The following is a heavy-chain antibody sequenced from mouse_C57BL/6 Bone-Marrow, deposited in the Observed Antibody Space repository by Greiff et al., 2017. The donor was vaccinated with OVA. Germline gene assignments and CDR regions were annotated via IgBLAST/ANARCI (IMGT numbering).Heavy chain of an antibody. D-gene: IGHD2-4*01. V-gene: IGHV1-69*01. J-gene: IGHJ2*01. Sequence: QVQLQQPGAELVMPGASVKLSCKASGYTFTSYWMHWVKQRPGQGLEWIGEIDPSDSYTNYNQKFKGKSTLTVDKSSSTAYMQLSSLTSEDSAVYDCARRAYDYDGYYFDYWGQGTTLTVSS. CDR1: GYTFTSYW. CDR3: ARRAYDYDGYYFDY. CDR2: IDPSDSYT.